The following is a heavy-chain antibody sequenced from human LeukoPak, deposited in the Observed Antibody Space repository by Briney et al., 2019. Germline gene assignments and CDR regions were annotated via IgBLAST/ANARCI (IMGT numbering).Heavy chain of an antibody. D-gene: IGHD3-16*01. J-gene: IGHJ2*01. Sequence: PGGSLRLSCAASGLTLSNYWMIHWVRQVPGKGLQWVSRINNDGHLQTDARDTGYADSVKGRFTISTDNEKNELYLQMHNLIAEDSAVYYCAGDGGTDTHDWYFDLWGRGTQVTVSS. CDR1: GLTLSNYW. CDR2: INNDGHLQTDARDT. V-gene: IGHV3-74*01. CDR3: AGDGGTDTHDWYFDL.